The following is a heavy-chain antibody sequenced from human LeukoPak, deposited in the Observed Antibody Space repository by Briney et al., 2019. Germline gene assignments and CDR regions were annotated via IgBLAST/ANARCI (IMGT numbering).Heavy chain of an antibody. D-gene: IGHD7-27*01. Sequence: GGTLRLSCAASGFTLSEYWMNWVRQAPGQGLEWVANINLHRSVKLHVDSVEGRFTISRDNAKNSLFLQMTSLRVEDTAVYYCAAWGLYNYWGQGTLVTVSS. CDR2: INLHRSVK. V-gene: IGHV3-7*01. CDR1: GFTLSEYW. CDR3: AAWGLYNY. J-gene: IGHJ4*02.